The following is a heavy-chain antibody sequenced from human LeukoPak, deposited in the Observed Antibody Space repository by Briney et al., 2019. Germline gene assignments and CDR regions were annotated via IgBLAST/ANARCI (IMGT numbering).Heavy chain of an antibody. CDR3: ARAIDHDYHDYYFNS. Sequence: SETLSLTCAVYGGSFSGYYWSWIRQPPGKGLEWIGEINHSGSTNYNPSLKSRITMSVDTSSNQFSLKLISVTAADTAVYYCARAIDHDYHDYYFNSWGQGTLVTVSS. CDR2: INHSGST. V-gene: IGHV4-34*10. CDR1: GGSFSGYY. D-gene: IGHD4-17*01. J-gene: IGHJ4*02.